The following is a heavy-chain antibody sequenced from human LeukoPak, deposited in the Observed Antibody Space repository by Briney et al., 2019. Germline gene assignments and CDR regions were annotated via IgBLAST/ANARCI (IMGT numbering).Heavy chain of an antibody. CDR1: GGSISSYY. CDR3: ASHPYSGSYYGY. Sequence: SETLSLTCTVSGGSISSYYWSWIRQPAGKGLEWIGRIYTSGSTNYNPSLKSRVTISVDTSKNQFSLKLSSVTAADTAVYYCASHPYSGSYYGYWGQGTLVTVSS. J-gene: IGHJ4*02. CDR2: IYTSGST. V-gene: IGHV4-4*07. D-gene: IGHD1-26*01.